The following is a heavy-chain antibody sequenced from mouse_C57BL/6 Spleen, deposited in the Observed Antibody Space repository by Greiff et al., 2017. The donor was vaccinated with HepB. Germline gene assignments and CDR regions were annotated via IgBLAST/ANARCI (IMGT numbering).Heavy chain of an antibody. CDR1: GYTFTSYW. CDR2: IHPNSGST. CDR3: ASNYYDYGYAMDY. V-gene: IGHV1-64*01. Sequence: QVQLQQSGAELVKPGASVKLSCKASGYTFTSYWMHWVKQRPGQGLEWIGMIHPNSGSTNYNEKFKSKATLTVDKSSSTAYMQLSSLTSEDSAVYYCASNYYDYGYAMDYWGQGSSVTVSS. J-gene: IGHJ4*01. D-gene: IGHD2-4*01.